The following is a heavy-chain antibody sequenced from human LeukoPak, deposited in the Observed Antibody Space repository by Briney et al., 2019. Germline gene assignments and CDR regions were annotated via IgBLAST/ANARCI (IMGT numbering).Heavy chain of an antibody. CDR1: GGSISSYY. Sequence: SETLSLTCAVSGGSISSYYWSWIRQPPGKGLEWIGYIYYSGSTNYNPSLKSRVTISVDTSKNQFSLKLSSVTAADTAVYYCARDFRSPNYYYYMDVWGKGTTVTVSS. CDR3: ARDFRSPNYYYYMDV. CDR2: IYYSGST. V-gene: IGHV4-59*01. J-gene: IGHJ6*03.